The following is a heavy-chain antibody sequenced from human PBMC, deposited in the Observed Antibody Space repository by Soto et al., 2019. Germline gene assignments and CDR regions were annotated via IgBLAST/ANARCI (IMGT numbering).Heavy chain of an antibody. CDR2: IIPVIGKT. J-gene: IGHJ4*02. CDR1: GGTFSSYA. V-gene: IGHV1-69*10. Sequence: SVKVSCKASGGTFSSYAISWVRQAPGQGLEWMGGIIPVIGKTNYSQKFQGRGTITRDKSASTAYMELSGLRSEDTAVYYCAILGTYYFDNSDNYFDFWGQGTLVTVSS. CDR3: AILGTYYFDNSDNYFDF. D-gene: IGHD3-22*01.